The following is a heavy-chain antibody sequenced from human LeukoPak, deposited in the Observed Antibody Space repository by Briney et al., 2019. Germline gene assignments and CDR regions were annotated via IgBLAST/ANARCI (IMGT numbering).Heavy chain of an antibody. CDR1: GFTFSSYG. CDR2: IRYDGSNK. Sequence: GGSLRLSCAASGFTFSSYGMHWVRQAPGKGLEWVAFIRYDGSNKYYADSVKVRFTISRDNSKNTLYLQMNSLRAEDTAVYYCAKDRGMATIIYYYYMDVWGKGTTVTISS. D-gene: IGHD5-24*01. V-gene: IGHV3-30*02. J-gene: IGHJ6*03. CDR3: AKDRGMATIIYYYYMDV.